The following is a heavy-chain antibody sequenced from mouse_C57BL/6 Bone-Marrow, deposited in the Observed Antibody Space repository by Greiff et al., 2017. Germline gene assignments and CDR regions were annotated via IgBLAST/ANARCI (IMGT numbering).Heavy chain of an antibody. V-gene: IGHV1-54*01. CDR2: INPGSGGT. D-gene: IGHD4-1*01. CDR1: GYAFTNYL. CDR3: ARSKNWDSWFAY. Sequence: QVQLQQSGAELVRPGTSVKVSCKASGYAFTNYLIEWVKQRPGQGLEWIGVINPGSGGTNYNEKFKGKATLTADKSSSPACMRLSSLTSEDSAVYFCARSKNWDSWFAYGGQGTLVTVSA. J-gene: IGHJ3*01.